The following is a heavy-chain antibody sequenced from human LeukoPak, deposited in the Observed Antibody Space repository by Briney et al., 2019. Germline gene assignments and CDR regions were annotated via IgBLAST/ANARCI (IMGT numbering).Heavy chain of an antibody. CDR2: ISSSSSYI. J-gene: IGHJ4*02. CDR1: GFTFSSYS. V-gene: IGHV3-21*01. D-gene: IGHD3-22*01. CDR3: ARHRYYYDSSGSPHFVY. Sequence: GGSLRLFCAASGFTFSSYSMNWVRQAPGKGLEWVSSISSSSSYIYYADSVKGRFTISRDNAKNSLYLQMNSLRAEETAVYYCARHRYYYDSSGSPHFVYWGQGTLVTVSS.